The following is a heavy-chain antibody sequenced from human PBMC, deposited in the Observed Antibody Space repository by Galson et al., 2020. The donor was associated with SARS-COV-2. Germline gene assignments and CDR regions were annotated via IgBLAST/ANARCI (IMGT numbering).Heavy chain of an antibody. D-gene: IGHD6-25*01. CDR2: IYWDDDK. J-gene: IGHJ4*02. Sequence: SGPTLVKPTQTLTLTCTFSGFSLSTSGVGVGWIRQPPGKDLEWLALIYWDDDKRYSPSLKSRLTITKDTSKNQVVLTVTNMDTLDTATYSCVQRCCGGATCKHDVADYWGQGIRVSVSS. CDR3: VQRCCGGATCKHDVADY. CDR1: GFSLSTSGVG. V-gene: IGHV2-5*02.